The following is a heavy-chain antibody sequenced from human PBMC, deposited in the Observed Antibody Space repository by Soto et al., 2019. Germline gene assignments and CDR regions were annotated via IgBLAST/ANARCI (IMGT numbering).Heavy chain of an antibody. J-gene: IGHJ6*04. V-gene: IGHV1-69*12. Sequence: QVQLVQSGAEVKKPGSSVKLSCKASGGTFSNSAISWVRQAPGQGLEWMGGIMPIFRTPDHAQKFQGRVTITAEESTSTAYMELSGLRADDTAVYYCARDKARLQLGGNYYYMMDVWGEGTTVTVSS. CDR2: IMPIFRTP. CDR1: GGTFSNSA. D-gene: IGHD4-4*01. CDR3: ARDKARLQLGGNYYYMMDV.